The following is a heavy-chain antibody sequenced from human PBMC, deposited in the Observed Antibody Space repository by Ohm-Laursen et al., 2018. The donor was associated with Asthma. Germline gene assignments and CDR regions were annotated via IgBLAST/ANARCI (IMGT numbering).Heavy chain of an antibody. CDR1: GFTFSSYA. D-gene: IGHD2-8*01. Sequence: GSLRLSCTASGFTFSSYAMSWVRQAPGKGLEWVSAISGSGGSTYYADSVKGRFTISRDNSKNTLYLQMNSLRAEDTAVYYCAKDIGQEGYGTSWYYGMDVWGQGTTVTVSS. CDR2: ISGSGGST. J-gene: IGHJ6*02. CDR3: AKDIGQEGYGTSWYYGMDV. V-gene: IGHV3-23*01.